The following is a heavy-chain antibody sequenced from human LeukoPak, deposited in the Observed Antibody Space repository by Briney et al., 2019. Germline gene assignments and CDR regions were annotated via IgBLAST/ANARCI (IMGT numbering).Heavy chain of an antibody. Sequence: GGSLRLSCAASGFTVSSSYMTWVRQAPGKGLEWVSVIRSGGSTVYADSVKGRFTIPRDKSKNTLYLQLNSLRAEDTAVYYCAREGSGRTAYNDGLDVWGQGTMVTVSS. J-gene: IGHJ3*01. CDR2: IRSGGST. V-gene: IGHV3-53*01. D-gene: IGHD3-10*01. CDR3: AREGSGRTAYNDGLDV. CDR1: GFTVSSSY.